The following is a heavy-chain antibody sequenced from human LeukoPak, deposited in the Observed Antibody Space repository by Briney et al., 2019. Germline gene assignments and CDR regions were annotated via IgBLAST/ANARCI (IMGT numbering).Heavy chain of an antibody. J-gene: IGHJ4*02. CDR2: INQDGSDK. D-gene: IGHD6-13*01. Sequence: GGSLRLSCTVSGFTFSSHWMSWVRQTPGKGLEWVANINQDGSDKNYMDSVKGRFTISRDNAKNSLFLQMDSLRAEDTAVYYXXXXRPSSSWYDYWGQGTLVTVSS. V-gene: IGHV3-7*01. CDR1: GFTFSSHW. CDR3: XXXRPSSSWYDY.